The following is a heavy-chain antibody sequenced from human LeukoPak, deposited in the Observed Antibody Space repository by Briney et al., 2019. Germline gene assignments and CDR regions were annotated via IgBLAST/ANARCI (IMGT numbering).Heavy chain of an antibody. CDR2: INHSGST. D-gene: IGHD3-10*01. J-gene: IGHJ5*02. Sequence: SETLSLTCAVYGGSFSGYYWSWIRQPPGKGLEWIGEINHSGSTNYNPSLKGRVTISVDTSKNQFSLKLSSVTAADTAVYYCARHGSMVRGVIIMSTYNWFDPWGQGTLVTVSS. CDR1: GGSFSGYY. V-gene: IGHV4-34*01. CDR3: ARHGSMVRGVIIMSTYNWFDP.